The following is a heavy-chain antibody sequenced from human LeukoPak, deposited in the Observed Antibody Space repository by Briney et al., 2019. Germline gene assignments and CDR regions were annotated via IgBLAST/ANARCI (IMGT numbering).Heavy chain of an antibody. V-gene: IGHV1-69*04. CDR1: GGTFSSYA. J-gene: IGHJ3*02. CDR2: IIPILGIA. Sequence: GASVKVSCKASGGTFSSYAISWVRQAPGQGLEWMGRIIPILGIANYAQKFQGRVTITADKSTSTAYMELSSLRSEDTAVYYCASEGYGASHAFDIWGQGTMVTVSS. D-gene: IGHD4-17*01. CDR3: ASEGYGASHAFDI.